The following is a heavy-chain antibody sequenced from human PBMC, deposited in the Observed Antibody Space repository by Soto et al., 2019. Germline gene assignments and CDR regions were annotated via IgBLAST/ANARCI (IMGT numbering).Heavy chain of an antibody. CDR2: IYHSGST. CDR3: ARDQSSRLRYYYGSGSPYYSYGMDV. Sequence: SETLSLTCAVSGGSIISSNWWSWVRHPPGKGLEWIGEIYHSGSTNYNPSLKSRVTISVDKSKNQFSLKLSSVTAADTAVYYCARDQSSRLRYYYGSGSPYYSYGMDVWGQGTTVTVSS. D-gene: IGHD3-10*01. V-gene: IGHV4-4*02. CDR1: GGSIISSNW. J-gene: IGHJ6*02.